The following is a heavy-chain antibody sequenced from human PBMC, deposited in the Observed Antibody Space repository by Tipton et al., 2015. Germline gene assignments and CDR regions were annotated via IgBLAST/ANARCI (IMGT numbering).Heavy chain of an antibody. D-gene: IGHD4-23*01. V-gene: IGHV5-51*01. CDR2: IFVGDSDA. CDR3: ARQGFGGNSIDY. J-gene: IGHJ4*02. CDR1: GYNFATYW. Sequence: QSGAEVKKAGESLTISCKGSGYNFATYWIDWVRQKPGKGLEWMGMIFVGDSDARYSPSFQGQVIFSGDKSTSTAYLHWSSLKASDRAVYFCARQGFGGNSIDYWGQGTLVTVSS.